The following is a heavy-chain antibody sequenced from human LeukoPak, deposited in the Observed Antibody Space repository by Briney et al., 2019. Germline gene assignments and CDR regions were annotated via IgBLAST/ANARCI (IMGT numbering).Heavy chain of an antibody. CDR3: ATRNFGDYGAFDI. Sequence: ASVNVSCKVSGYTLSDLAMHWVRQAPGKGREWMGGLHPEDGEAIYAQPLQGRVTMTEDTSTDTAYMELSSLRSDDTAVYYCATRNFGDYGAFDIWGQGTLVTVSS. D-gene: IGHD4-17*01. V-gene: IGHV1-24*01. CDR1: GYTLSDLA. CDR2: LHPEDGEA. J-gene: IGHJ3*02.